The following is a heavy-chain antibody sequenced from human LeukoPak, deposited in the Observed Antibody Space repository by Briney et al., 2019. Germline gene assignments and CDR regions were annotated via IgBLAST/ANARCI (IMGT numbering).Heavy chain of an antibody. V-gene: IGHV3-30*03. CDR3: ATVTVSPDY. CDR2: ISYDGSNK. D-gene: IGHD1-14*01. Sequence: GRSLRLSCAASGFTFSSYGMHCVRQAPGKGLEWVAVISYDGSNKYYADSVKGRFTISRDNSKNTLYLQMNSLRAEDTAVYYCATVTVSPDYWGQGTLVTVSS. CDR1: GFTFSSYG. J-gene: IGHJ4*02.